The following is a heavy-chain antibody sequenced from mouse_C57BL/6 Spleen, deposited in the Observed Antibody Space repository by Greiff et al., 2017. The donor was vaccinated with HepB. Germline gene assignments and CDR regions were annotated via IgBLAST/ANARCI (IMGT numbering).Heavy chain of an antibody. D-gene: IGHD2-1*01. CDR2: FYPGSGSI. V-gene: IGHV1-62-2*01. CDR3: ARHEDRDYYGNYVGYFDY. J-gene: IGHJ2*01. CDR1: GYTFTEYT. Sequence: QVQLQQSGAELVKPGASVKLSCKASGYTFTEYTIHWVKQRSGQGLEWIGWFYPGSGSIKYNEKFKDKATLTAGKSSSTVYMELSRLTSEDSAVYFCARHEDRDYYGNYVGYFDYWGQGTTLTVSS.